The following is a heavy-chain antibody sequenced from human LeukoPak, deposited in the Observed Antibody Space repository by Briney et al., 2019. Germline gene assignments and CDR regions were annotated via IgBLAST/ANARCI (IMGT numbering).Heavy chain of an antibody. CDR1: GYTFISYA. Sequence: ASVKVSCKASGYTFISYAMNWVRQAPGQGLEWMGWINTNTGNPTYAQGFTGRFVFSLDTSVSTAYLQISSLKAEDTAVYYCARVNSITMVRGVPLYYYYGMDVWGQGTTVTVSS. CDR2: INTNTGNP. CDR3: ARVNSITMVRGVPLYYYYGMDV. J-gene: IGHJ6*02. V-gene: IGHV7-4-1*02. D-gene: IGHD3-10*01.